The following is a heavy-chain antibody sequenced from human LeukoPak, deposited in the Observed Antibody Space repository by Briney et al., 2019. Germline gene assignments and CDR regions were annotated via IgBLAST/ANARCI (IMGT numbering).Heavy chain of an antibody. V-gene: IGHV3-11*06. CDR1: GFTFSDYY. Sequence: PGGSLRLSCAASGFTFSDYYMSWIRQAPGKGLECVSYISSSSSYTNYADSVKGRFTISRDNAKNSLSLQMNSLRAEDAAVYYCAREGCSSTSCYSRAAFDIWGQGTMVTVSS. D-gene: IGHD2-2*01. J-gene: IGHJ3*02. CDR3: AREGCSSTSCYSRAAFDI. CDR2: ISSSSSYT.